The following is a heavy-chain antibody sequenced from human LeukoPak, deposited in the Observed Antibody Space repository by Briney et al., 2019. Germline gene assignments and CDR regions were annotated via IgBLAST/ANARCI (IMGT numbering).Heavy chain of an antibody. CDR2: IYYSGST. D-gene: IGHD1-26*01. Sequence: SETLSLTCTVSGGSISSYYWSWIRQPPGKGLEWIGYIYYSGSTNYNPSLRSRVTISVDTSKNQFSLKLSSVTAADTAVYYCASLRERSYYARGFDYWGQGTLVTVSS. CDR3: ASLRERSYYARGFDY. J-gene: IGHJ4*02. V-gene: IGHV4-59*08. CDR1: GGSISSYY.